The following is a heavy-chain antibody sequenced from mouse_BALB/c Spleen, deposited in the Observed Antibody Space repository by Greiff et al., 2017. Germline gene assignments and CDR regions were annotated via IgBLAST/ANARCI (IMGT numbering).Heavy chain of an antibody. Sequence: QVQLKESGPGLVAPSQSLSITCTVSGFSLTGYGVNWVRQPPGKGLEWLGMIWGDGSTDYNSALKSRLSISKDNSKSQVFLKMNSLQTDDTARYYCARLIYYYGSSYLYYAMDYWGQGTSVTVSS. CDR3: ARLIYYYGSSYLYYAMDY. V-gene: IGHV2-6-7*01. CDR1: GFSLTGYG. J-gene: IGHJ4*01. D-gene: IGHD1-1*01. CDR2: IWGDGST.